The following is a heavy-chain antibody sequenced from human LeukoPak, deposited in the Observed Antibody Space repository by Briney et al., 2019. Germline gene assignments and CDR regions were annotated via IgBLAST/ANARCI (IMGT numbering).Heavy chain of an antibody. CDR2: ISGSGSYI. V-gene: IGHV3-21*01. CDR3: ARGQEYLWLHKDY. D-gene: IGHD5-18*01. CDR1: GFTFSSYN. Sequence: KSGGSLRLPCAASGFTFSSYNMNWVRQAPGKGLEWVSSISGSGSYIFYADSVKGRFTISRDNAKNSLYLQMNSLRAEDTAVYYCARGQEYLWLHKDYWGQGTLVTVSS. J-gene: IGHJ4*02.